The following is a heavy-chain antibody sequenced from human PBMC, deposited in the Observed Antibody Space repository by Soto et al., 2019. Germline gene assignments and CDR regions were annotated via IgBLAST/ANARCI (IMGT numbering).Heavy chain of an antibody. D-gene: IGHD6-19*01. Sequence: QVQLVQSGAEVKKPGASVKVSCKASGYTFTSYGIHWVRQAPGQRLEWMGWINPGNGNTKYSQKFQGRVTITRDTSANTAYMDLSSLRSEDTAVYYCERGEGIAVDCGQGTLVTVSS. J-gene: IGHJ4*02. CDR3: ERGEGIAVD. V-gene: IGHV1-3*01. CDR1: GYTFTSYG. CDR2: INPGNGNT.